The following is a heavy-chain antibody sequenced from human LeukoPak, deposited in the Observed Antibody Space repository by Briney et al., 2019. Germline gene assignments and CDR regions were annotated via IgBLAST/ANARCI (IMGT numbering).Heavy chain of an antibody. J-gene: IGHJ3*02. D-gene: IGHD3-22*01. CDR3: ARELGVGVIGDAFDI. Sequence: GGSLRLSCAASGFTLSYYWMHWVRQAPGKGLVWVSRIKRDGGSTSYADSVKGRFTISRDNAKNTLYLQMNGLRAEDTAVYYCARELGVGVIGDAFDIWGQGTVVTVSS. CDR2: IKRDGGST. V-gene: IGHV3-74*01. CDR1: GFTLSYYW.